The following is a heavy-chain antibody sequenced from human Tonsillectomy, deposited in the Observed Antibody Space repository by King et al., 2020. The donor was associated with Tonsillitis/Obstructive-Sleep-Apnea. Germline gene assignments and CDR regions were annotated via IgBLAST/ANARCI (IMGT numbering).Heavy chain of an antibody. J-gene: IGHJ4*02. Sequence: VQLVESGGGLVQPGGSLRLSCAASGFTFDSYAVSWVRQAPGKGLEWVSAVSARGAGTYYADSVKGRFTISRDNSKNTLYLQLNSLRAEDTAVYYCAKEMQLGKPFDYWGQGTPVTVSS. CDR2: VSARGAGT. CDR1: GFTFDSYA. D-gene: IGHD5-24*01. V-gene: IGHV3-23*04. CDR3: AKEMQLGKPFDY.